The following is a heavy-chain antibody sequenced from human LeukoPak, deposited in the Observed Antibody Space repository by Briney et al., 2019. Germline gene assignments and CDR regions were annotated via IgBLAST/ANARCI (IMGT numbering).Heavy chain of an antibody. D-gene: IGHD3-22*01. CDR2: IKQDGSEK. J-gene: IGHJ5*02. CDR1: GFTFSSYW. CDR3: ARDHYDSSGYFQFDP. Sequence: PGGSLRLSCAASGFTFSSYWMSWVRQAPGKGLERVANIKQDGSEKYYVDSVKGRFTISRDNAKNSLYLQMNSLRAEDTAVYYCARDHYDSSGYFQFDPWGQGTLVTVSS. V-gene: IGHV3-7*01.